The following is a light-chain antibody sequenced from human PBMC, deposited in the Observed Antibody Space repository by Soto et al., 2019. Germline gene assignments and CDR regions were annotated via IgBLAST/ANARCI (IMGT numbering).Light chain of an antibody. V-gene: IGKV3-20*01. Sequence: EIVLPQSPGTLSLSPGERATLSCRASQSVSSSYLAWYQQKPGQAPRLLMYGASSRATGIPDRFSGSGSGTDFTLTISRLEPEDFAVYYCQQYRTFGQGTKVEIK. CDR2: GAS. CDR3: QQYRT. CDR1: QSVSSSY. J-gene: IGKJ1*01.